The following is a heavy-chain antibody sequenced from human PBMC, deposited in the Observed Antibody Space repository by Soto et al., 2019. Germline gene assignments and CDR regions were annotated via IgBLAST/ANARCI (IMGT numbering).Heavy chain of an antibody. CDR3: AREDVDGSSLWLDP. CDR1: GFTFSTND. Sequence: GASVKVSCKASGFTFSTNDINWVRQAPGQGLQWMGWMNANVDATDSPQEFKGRVTMTWNASISTAYMELSNLKSDDTAVYYCAREDVDGSSLWLDPWGQGTLVTVSS. V-gene: IGHV1-8*01. J-gene: IGHJ5*02. CDR2: MNANVDAT. D-gene: IGHD3-10*01.